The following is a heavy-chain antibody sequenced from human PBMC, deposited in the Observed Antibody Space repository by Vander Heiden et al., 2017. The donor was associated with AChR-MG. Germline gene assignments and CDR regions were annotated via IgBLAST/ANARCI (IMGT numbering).Heavy chain of an antibody. CDR2: ISYDGSNK. J-gene: IGHJ1*01. CDR3: ATGIAVAGKTAQYFQH. Sequence: QVQLVESGGGVVQPGRSLRLSCAASGFPFSSYAMHWVRQAPGKGLEGVAVISYDGSNKYYADSGKGRFTISRDNSKNTLYLQMNSLRAEDTAVYYCATGIAVAGKTAQYFQHWGQGTLVTVSS. V-gene: IGHV3-30-3*01. D-gene: IGHD6-19*01. CDR1: GFPFSSYA.